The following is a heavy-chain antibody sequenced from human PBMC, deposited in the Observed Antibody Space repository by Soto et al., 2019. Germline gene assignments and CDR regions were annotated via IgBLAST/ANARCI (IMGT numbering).Heavy chain of an antibody. CDR3: AIGVTTTKVDY. V-gene: IGHV4-31*03. CDR1: GGSISSGGYY. D-gene: IGHD3-10*01. Sequence: PSETLSLTCTVSGGSISSGGYYWSWIRQHPGKGLEWIGYIYYSGSTYYNPSLKSRVTISVDTSKNQFSLKLSSVTAADTAVYYCAIGVTTTKVDYWGEGSLVTVSS. CDR2: IYYSGST. J-gene: IGHJ4*02.